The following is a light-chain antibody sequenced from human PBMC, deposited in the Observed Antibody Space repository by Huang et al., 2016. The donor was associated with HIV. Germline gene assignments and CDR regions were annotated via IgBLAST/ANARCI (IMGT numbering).Light chain of an antibody. Sequence: EIVMTQSPATLSVSPGERATLSCRASQIVSNKLAWYKQKPGQAPRLLIYGASTRATGIPARFSGSGSGTEFTLTISSLQSEDFAVYYCQQYNNWPPDTFGQGTKLEI. CDR1: QIVSNK. CDR2: GAS. J-gene: IGKJ2*01. CDR3: QQYNNWPPDT. V-gene: IGKV3-15*01.